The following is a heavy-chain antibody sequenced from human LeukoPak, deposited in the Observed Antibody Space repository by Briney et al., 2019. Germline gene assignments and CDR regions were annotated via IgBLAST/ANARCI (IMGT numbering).Heavy chain of an antibody. CDR3: ARSGPEAAVDYYYYMDV. CDR2: IYYSGST. J-gene: IGHJ6*03. V-gene: IGHV4-39*01. D-gene: IGHD4-23*01. CDR1: GGSISSSSYY. Sequence: PSETLSLTCTVSGGSISSSSYYWGWIRQPPGKGLEWIGSIYYSGSTYCNPSLKSRVTISVDTSKNQFSLKLSSVTAADTAVYYCARSGPEAAVDYYYYMDVRGKGTTVTVSS.